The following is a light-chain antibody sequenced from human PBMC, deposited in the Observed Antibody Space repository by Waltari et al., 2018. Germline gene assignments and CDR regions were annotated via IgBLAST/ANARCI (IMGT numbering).Light chain of an antibody. V-gene: IGLV1-51*02. Sequence: QSVLTQPPSVSAAPGQRVTISCPGGSAHIGSNYVSWYRQFPGTAPKLLIYENTERPSGLPGRFSGSKSGTSATLDITGLQAGDEADYYCGTWDSSLSGAVFGGGTHLTVL. CDR2: ENT. J-gene: IGLJ7*01. CDR3: GTWDSSLSGAV. CDR1: SAHIGSNY.